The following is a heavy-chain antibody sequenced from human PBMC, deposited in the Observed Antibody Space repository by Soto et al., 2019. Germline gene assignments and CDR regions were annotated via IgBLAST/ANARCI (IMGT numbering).Heavy chain of an antibody. Sequence: ASVKVSCKASGYTFTNYGISWVRQAPGQGLEWMGWIGAYNGHTKYAQKLQGRVTMNTDTSTSTAYMELRSLKSDDTAVYYCAREDYYDSSGYLPVRYYFGMDVWGQGTTVTVLL. CDR3: AREDYYDSSGYLPVRYYFGMDV. V-gene: IGHV1-18*01. D-gene: IGHD3-22*01. CDR2: IGAYNGHT. J-gene: IGHJ6*02. CDR1: GYTFTNYG.